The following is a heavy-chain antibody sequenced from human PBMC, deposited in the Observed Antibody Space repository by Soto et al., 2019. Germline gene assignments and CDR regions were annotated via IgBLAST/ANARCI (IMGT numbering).Heavy chain of an antibody. Sequence: GGSLRLSCAASGFTFSNAWMSWVRQAPGKGLEWVGRIKSKTDGGTTDYAAPVKGRFTISRDDSKNTLYLQMNSLKTEDTAVYYCTTDPGITIFGVVTPDYYYMDVWGKGTTVTVSS. D-gene: IGHD3-3*01. V-gene: IGHV3-15*01. CDR1: GFTFSNAW. CDR2: IKSKTDGGTT. CDR3: TTDPGITIFGVVTPDYYYMDV. J-gene: IGHJ6*03.